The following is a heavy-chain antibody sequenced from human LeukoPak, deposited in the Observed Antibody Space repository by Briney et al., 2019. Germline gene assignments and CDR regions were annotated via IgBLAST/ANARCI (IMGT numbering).Heavy chain of an antibody. CDR3: ARDLGARNYDFWSGYYIGAGVDDMDV. J-gene: IGHJ6*03. CDR2: IHYSGSP. V-gene: IGHV4-39*02. Sequence: SETLSLTCTVSGGSITSNTYYWGWIRQPPGKGLEWIGSIHYSGSPDYNPSLKSRVTISLDTSKNQFSLKLSSVTAADTAVYYCARDLGARNYDFWSGYYIGAGVDDMDVWGKGTTVTVSS. CDR1: GGSITSNTYY. D-gene: IGHD3-3*01.